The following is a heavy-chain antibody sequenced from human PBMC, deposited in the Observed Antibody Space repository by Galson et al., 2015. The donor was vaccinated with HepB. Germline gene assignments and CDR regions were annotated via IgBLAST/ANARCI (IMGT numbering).Heavy chain of an antibody. J-gene: IGHJ6*02. CDR2: IYYSGNT. CDR1: GGSISSSGYY. V-gene: IGHV4-39*07. D-gene: IGHD6-19*01. Sequence: ETLSLTCTVSGGSISSSGYYWGWIRQPPRKGLEWIASIYYSGNTYYNPSLKSRVSISVDTSKNQFSLKLRSVTAAETAVYYCVRATSTGWFPIYYYYGMDVWGQGTTVTVSS. CDR3: VRATSTGWFPIYYYYGMDV.